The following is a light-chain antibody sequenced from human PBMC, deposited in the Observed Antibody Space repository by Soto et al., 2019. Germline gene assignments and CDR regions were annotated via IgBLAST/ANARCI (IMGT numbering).Light chain of an antibody. CDR2: GAS. Sequence: EIVMTQSPATLSVSPGGRATLSCRASQSISGTLAWYPQKPGQAPRLLIHGASTRATGFPARFSGSGSGTDFTLTISSLQSEDFAIYYCQQYNNWPWTFGQGTKVDIK. CDR1: QSISGT. V-gene: IGKV3-15*01. J-gene: IGKJ1*01. CDR3: QQYNNWPWT.